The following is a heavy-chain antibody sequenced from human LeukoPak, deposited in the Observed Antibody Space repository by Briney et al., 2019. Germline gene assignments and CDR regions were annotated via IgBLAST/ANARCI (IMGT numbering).Heavy chain of an antibody. V-gene: IGHV4-59*11. CDR1: AASSTSHY. Sequence: PSPSLSLTRAVSAASSTSHYSTSVRQPPRNRLEWVVYISHIGSTNYNPSLKSRVTISIGTSKNRFSLKLSSVTAADTAVYYCARDLVTVTKGFDIWGQGTMVTVSS. CDR2: ISHIGST. CDR3: ARDLVTVTKGFDI. D-gene: IGHD4-17*01. J-gene: IGHJ3*02.